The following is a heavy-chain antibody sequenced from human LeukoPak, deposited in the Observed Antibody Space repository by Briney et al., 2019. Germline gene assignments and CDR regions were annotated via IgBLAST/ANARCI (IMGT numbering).Heavy chain of an antibody. CDR1: GGSISSYY. CDR3: ARGGPPFSFDS. J-gene: IGHJ4*02. CDR2: IYDSGST. D-gene: IGHD3-16*01. Sequence: SETLSLTCTVSGGSISSYYWSWIRQPPGKGLEWIGYIYDSGSTNYNPSLNSRVTISVDTSKNQFSLKLSSVTAADTAVYYCARGGPPFSFDSWGQGTLVTVSS. V-gene: IGHV4-59*08.